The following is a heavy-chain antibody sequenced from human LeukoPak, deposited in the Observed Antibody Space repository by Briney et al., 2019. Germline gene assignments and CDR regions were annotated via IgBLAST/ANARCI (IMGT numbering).Heavy chain of an antibody. V-gene: IGHV4-59*01. J-gene: IGHJ4*02. Sequence: SETLSLTCTVSGGSISSYYWSWIRQPPGKGLEWIGYIYYSGSTNYNPSLKSRVTISVDTSKNQFSLKLNSVTAADTAVYYCARETAITERAFDYWGQGTLVTVSS. CDR3: ARETAITERAFDY. CDR1: GGSISSYY. D-gene: IGHD5-18*01. CDR2: IYYSGST.